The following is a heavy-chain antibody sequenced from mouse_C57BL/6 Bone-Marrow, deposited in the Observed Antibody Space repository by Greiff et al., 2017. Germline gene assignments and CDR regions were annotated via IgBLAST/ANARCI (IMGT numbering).Heavy chain of an antibody. CDR2: INPSTGGT. CDR1: GYSFTGYY. V-gene: IGHV1-42*01. CDR3: ASDYGSSLFAY. D-gene: IGHD1-1*01. Sequence: VQLQQSGPELVKPGASVKISCKASGYSFTGYYMNWVKQSPEKSLEWIGEINPSTGGTTYNQKFKAKATLTVDKSSSTAYMQLNSLTSEYSAVYYCASDYGSSLFAYWGQGTLVTVSA. J-gene: IGHJ3*01.